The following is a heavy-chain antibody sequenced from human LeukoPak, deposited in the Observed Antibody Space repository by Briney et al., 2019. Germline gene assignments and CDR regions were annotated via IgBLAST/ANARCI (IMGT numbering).Heavy chain of an antibody. Sequence: GGSLRLSCAASGFTFSDYYMSWIRQAPGKGLEWVSYISSSGSTIYYADSVKGRFTISRDNAKNSLYLQMNSLRAEDTALYYCAKDIGWAQAGGYFDYWGQGTLVTVSS. CDR1: GFTFSDYY. CDR2: ISSSGSTI. V-gene: IGHV3-11*01. J-gene: IGHJ4*02. D-gene: IGHD2-8*02. CDR3: AKDIGWAQAGGYFDY.